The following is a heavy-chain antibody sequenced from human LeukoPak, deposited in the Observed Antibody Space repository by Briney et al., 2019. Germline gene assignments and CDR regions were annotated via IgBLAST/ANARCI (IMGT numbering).Heavy chain of an antibody. V-gene: IGHV3-21*04. Sequence: PGGSLRLSCAASGFTFSSYSMNWVRQAPGKGLEWVSSISSSSSYIYYADSVKGRFTISRDNAKNSLYLQMNSLRAEDTAVYYCAKRWHYYDSSGYYYGDYWGQGTLVTVSS. CDR1: GFTFSSYS. CDR3: AKRWHYYDSSGYYYGDY. CDR2: ISSSSSYI. J-gene: IGHJ4*02. D-gene: IGHD3-22*01.